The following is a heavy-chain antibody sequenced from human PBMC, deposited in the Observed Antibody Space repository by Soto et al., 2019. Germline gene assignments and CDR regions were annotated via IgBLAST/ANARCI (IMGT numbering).Heavy chain of an antibody. V-gene: IGHV1-69*01. Sequence: QVQLVQSGAEVKKPGSSVKVSCTASGGTFSSYAISWVRQAPGPGLEWMGGIIPIFGTANYAQKFQGRVTITADESTSTADMELSSLRAEDTAVYYCAKAGGVVVAANWFDPWGQGTLVTVSS. J-gene: IGHJ5*02. D-gene: IGHD2-15*01. CDR2: IIPIFGTA. CDR3: AKAGGVVVAANWFDP. CDR1: GGTFSSYA.